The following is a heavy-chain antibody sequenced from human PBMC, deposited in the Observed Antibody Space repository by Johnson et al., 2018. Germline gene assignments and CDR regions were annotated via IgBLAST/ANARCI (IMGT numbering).Heavy chain of an antibody. J-gene: IGHJ4*02. V-gene: IGHV3-15*07. CDR1: GFGFTETW. CDR3: TALSTLEGVIVISY. Sequence: EVQLVESGGGLVKPGGSXRLSCVGSGFGFTETWMDWVRQAPGMGLEWVGRIKSNISGGTTDFAAHVKGRLTMSRDDSTNTVYLQMNSLKTEDIGVYYWTALSTLEGVIVISYWGRGTVVTVSS. D-gene: IGHD3-16*02. CDR2: IKSNISGGTT.